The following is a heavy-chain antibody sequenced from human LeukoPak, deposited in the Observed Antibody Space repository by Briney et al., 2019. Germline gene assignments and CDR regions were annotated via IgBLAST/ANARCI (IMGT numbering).Heavy chain of an antibody. V-gene: IGHV3-21*01. J-gene: IGHJ5*02. CDR2: IASDSSYM. D-gene: IGHD1-1*01. CDR3: ARDGSSWFDP. Sequence: KPGGSLRLSCSASGFTFSNYNMNWVRQAPGKGLQWVSSIASDSSYMYYADSVKGRFTISRGNAKNSLYLQMNSLRAEDTAVYYCARDGSSWFDPWGQGTLVTVSS. CDR1: GFTFSNYN.